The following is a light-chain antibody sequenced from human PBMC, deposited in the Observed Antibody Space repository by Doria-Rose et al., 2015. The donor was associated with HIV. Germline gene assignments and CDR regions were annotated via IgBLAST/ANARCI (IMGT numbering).Light chain of an antibody. Sequence: TQSPESLGMSLGERATLNCKSNQSLLYTSKNYLAWYQQKPGQPPKLLIYWASTRQSEVAARFSGSGSGTDFTLTISSLEAEDVAVYYCQQYYDTPSFGPGTTVDIK. CDR2: WAS. V-gene: IGKV4-1*01. CDR3: QQYYDTPS. J-gene: IGKJ3*01. CDR1: QSLLYTSKNY.